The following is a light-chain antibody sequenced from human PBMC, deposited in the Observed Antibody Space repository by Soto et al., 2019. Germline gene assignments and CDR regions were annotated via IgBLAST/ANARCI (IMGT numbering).Light chain of an antibody. CDR1: QSVSSY. CDR3: QQRSNWRT. J-gene: IGKJ1*01. CDR2: DAS. V-gene: IGKV3-11*01. Sequence: EIVLTQSPATLSLSPGERATLSCRASQSVSSYLAWYQQKPGQAPRLRIYDASNRATGIPARFSGSGSGTDFPLTISSLEPEDFAVYYCQQRSNWRTFGQGTKVAIK.